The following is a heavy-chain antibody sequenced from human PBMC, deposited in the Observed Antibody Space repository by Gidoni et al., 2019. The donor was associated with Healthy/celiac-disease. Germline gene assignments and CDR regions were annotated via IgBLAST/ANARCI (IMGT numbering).Heavy chain of an antibody. D-gene: IGHD4-17*01. CDR2: IYYSGST. CDR1: GGSISSSSYY. J-gene: IGHJ5*02. Sequence: QLQLQESDPGLVKPSETLSLTCTVSGGSISSSSYYWGWIRQPPGKGLEWIGSIYYSGSTYYNPSLKSRVTISVDTSKNQFSLKLSSVTAADTAVYYCARQWEVFDYGGPINWFDPWGQGTLVTVSS. V-gene: IGHV4-39*01. CDR3: ARQWEVFDYGGPINWFDP.